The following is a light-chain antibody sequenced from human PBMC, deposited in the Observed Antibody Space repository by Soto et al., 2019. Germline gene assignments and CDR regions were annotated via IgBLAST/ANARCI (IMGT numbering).Light chain of an antibody. Sequence: QSVLTQSSSASASLGSSVKLTCTLSSGHSSYIIAWHQQQPGKAPRYLMKLEGSGSYNKGSGVPDRFSGSSSGADRYLTISNLQFEDESDYYCETGDSNTPVFGGGTKLTVL. CDR3: ETGDSNTPV. J-gene: IGLJ2*01. V-gene: IGLV4-60*02. CDR1: SGHSSYI. CDR2: LEGSGSY.